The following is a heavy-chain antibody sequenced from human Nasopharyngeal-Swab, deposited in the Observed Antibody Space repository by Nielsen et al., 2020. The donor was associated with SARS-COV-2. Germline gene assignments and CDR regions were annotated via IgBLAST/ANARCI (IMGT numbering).Heavy chain of an antibody. CDR2: ISSSSSTI. CDR1: GFTFSSYS. D-gene: IGHD3-22*01. Sequence: GESLKISCAASGFTFSSYSMNWVRQAPGKGLEWVSYISSSSSTIYYADSAKGRFTISRDNAKNSLYLQMNSLRAEDTAVYYCARTNDYYDSSGYPYWGQGTLVTVSS. J-gene: IGHJ4*02. V-gene: IGHV3-48*04. CDR3: ARTNDYYDSSGYPY.